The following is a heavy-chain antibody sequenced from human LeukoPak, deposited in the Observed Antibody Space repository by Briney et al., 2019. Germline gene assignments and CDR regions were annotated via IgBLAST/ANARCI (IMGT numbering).Heavy chain of an antibody. CDR2: INHSGST. CDR1: GGTFSGYY. CDR3: ARGPGSYDFWTDNWFDP. D-gene: IGHD3-3*01. J-gene: IGHJ5*02. V-gene: IGHV4-34*01. Sequence: SETLSLTCAVSGGTFSGYYWSWIRQPPGKGLEWIGEINHSGSTNYNPSLKSRVTISVDTSKNQFSLKLSSVTAADTAVYYCARGPGSYDFWTDNWFDPWGQGTLVTVSS.